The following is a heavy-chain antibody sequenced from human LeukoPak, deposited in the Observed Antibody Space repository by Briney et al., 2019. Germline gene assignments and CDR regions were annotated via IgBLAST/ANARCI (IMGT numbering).Heavy chain of an antibody. J-gene: IGHJ4*02. D-gene: IGHD3-10*01. CDR2: IRYDGSNK. CDR3: AKDLVSWFGDQGDY. V-gene: IGHV3-30*02. Sequence: PGGSLRLSCADSGFTFSNYVMTWVRQAPGKGLEWVAFIRYDGSNKYYADSVKGRFTISRDNSKNTLYLQMNSLRAEDTAVYYCAKDLVSWFGDQGDYWGQGTLVTVSS. CDR1: GFTFSNYV.